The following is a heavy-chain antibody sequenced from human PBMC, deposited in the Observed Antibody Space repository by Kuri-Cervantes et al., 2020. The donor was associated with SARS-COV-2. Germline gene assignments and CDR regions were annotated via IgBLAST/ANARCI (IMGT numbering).Heavy chain of an antibody. D-gene: IGHD6-6*01. CDR3: ARDGRYSSSYYYYMDV. CDR2: ISAYNGNT. V-gene: IGHV1-18*01. CDR1: GYTFTSYG. J-gene: IGHJ6*03. Sequence: ASVKVSCKASGYTFTSYGIGWVRQAPGQGLEWVGWISAYNGNTNYAQKLQGRVTMTTDTSTSTAYMELRSLRSDDTAVYYCARDGRYSSSYYYYMDVWGKGTTVTVSS.